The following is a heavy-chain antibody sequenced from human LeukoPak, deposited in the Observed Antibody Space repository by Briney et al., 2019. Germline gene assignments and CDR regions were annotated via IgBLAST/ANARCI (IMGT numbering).Heavy chain of an antibody. D-gene: IGHD6-13*01. CDR2: IYHSGST. CDR1: GYSISSGYY. CDR3: ARAAQQLPYNWFDP. J-gene: IGHJ5*02. V-gene: IGHV4-38-2*02. Sequence: SETLSLTCTVSGYSISSGYYWGWIRQPPGKGLEWIGSIYHSGSTYYNPSLKSRVTISVDTSKNQFSLKLSSVTAADTAAYYCARAAQQLPYNWFDPWGQGTLVTVSS.